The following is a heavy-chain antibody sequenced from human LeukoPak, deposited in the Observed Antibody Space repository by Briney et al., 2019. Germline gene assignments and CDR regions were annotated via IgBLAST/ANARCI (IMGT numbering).Heavy chain of an antibody. D-gene: IGHD2-15*01. CDR3: AKDRLRYCSGGSCYYPDY. Sequence: GGSLRLSCAASGFTFDDYAMHWVRQAPGKGLEWVSGINWNSGSIGYADSVKGRFTISRDNSKNTLYLQMNSLRAEDTAVYYCAKDRLRYCSGGSCYYPDYWGQGTLVTVSS. V-gene: IGHV3-9*01. CDR2: INWNSGSI. J-gene: IGHJ4*02. CDR1: GFTFDDYA.